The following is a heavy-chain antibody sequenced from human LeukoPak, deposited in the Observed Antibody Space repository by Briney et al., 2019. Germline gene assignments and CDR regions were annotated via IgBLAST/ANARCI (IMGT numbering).Heavy chain of an antibody. CDR2: VYYTGST. V-gene: IGHV4-59*07. J-gene: IGHJ5*01. Sequence: SDTLSLTCTVSGGSISPYYWSWIRQPPGKGLEWIGYVYYTGSTTYNPSLKSRVTMSVDTSKNQFSLKLSSVTAADTAVYYCAAELTPSPYFYDSSGYWDNWFDSWGQGTLVTVSS. CDR3: AAELTPSPYFYDSSGYWDNWFDS. CDR1: GGSISPYY. D-gene: IGHD3-22*01.